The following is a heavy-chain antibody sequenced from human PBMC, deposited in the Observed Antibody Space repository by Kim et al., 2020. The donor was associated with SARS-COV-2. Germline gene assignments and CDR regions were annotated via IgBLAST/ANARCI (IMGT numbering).Heavy chain of an antibody. V-gene: IGHV4-39*01. CDR3: ARHFGAVDFDY. D-gene: IGHD3-3*01. Sequence: TYYNPSLKSRVTISVDTSKNQFSLKLSSVTAADTAVYYCARHFGAVDFDYWGQGTLVTVSS. J-gene: IGHJ4*02. CDR2: T.